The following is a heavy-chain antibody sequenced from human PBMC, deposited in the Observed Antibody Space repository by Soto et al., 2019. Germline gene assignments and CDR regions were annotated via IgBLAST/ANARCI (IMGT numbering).Heavy chain of an antibody. Sequence: QVQLVQSGAEVKKPGASVKVSCKASGYTFTSYDINWVRQAPGQGLEGMGWMNPNSGNTGYTQKVQSSVTMTRNTSLSTAYMEMSSLRSEDTAVYCCAGGSRRYFDWFLSLNYWSQRTLVMVSS. CDR1: GYTFTSYD. CDR3: AGGSRRYFDWFLSLNY. V-gene: IGHV1-8*01. D-gene: IGHD3-9*01. J-gene: IGHJ4*02. CDR2: MNPNSGNT.